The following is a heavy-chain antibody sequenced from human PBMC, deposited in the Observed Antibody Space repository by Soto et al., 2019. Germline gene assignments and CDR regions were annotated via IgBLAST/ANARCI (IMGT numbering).Heavy chain of an antibody. Sequence: PSETLSLTCTVSGGSISSGDYYWSWIRQPPGKGLEWIGYIYYSGSTYYNPSLKSRVTISVDTSKNQYSLKLSSVTAADKAVYYCASHVDTAMVFDYWGQGTLVTVSS. CDR3: ASHVDTAMVFDY. D-gene: IGHD5-18*01. V-gene: IGHV4-30-4*01. CDR2: IYYSGST. CDR1: GGSISSGDYY. J-gene: IGHJ4*02.